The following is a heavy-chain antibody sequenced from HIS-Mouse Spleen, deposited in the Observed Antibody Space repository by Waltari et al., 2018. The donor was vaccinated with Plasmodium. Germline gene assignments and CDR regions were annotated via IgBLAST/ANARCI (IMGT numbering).Heavy chain of an antibody. CDR1: GYTFTGYY. D-gene: IGHD6-13*01. CDR2: INPNSGGT. J-gene: IGHJ1*01. V-gene: IGHV1-2*02. Sequence: VQSGAEVKKPGASVKVSCKASGYTFTGYYMHWVRQAPGHGLEWMGWINPNSGGTNYAQKFQGRVTMTRDTSISTAYMELSRLRSDDTAVYYCARVLGYKAAAGTFVEYFQHWGQGTLVTVSS. CDR3: ARVLGYKAAAGTFVEYFQH.